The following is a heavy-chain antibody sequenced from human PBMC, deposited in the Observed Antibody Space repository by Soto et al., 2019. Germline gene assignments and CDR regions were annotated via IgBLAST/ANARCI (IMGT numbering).Heavy chain of an antibody. V-gene: IGHV4-4*07. CDR3: ARETERITIFGVVIPMDV. CDR2: IYTSGST. J-gene: IGHJ6*02. CDR1: GGSISSYY. D-gene: IGHD3-3*01. Sequence: SETLSLTCTVSGGSISSYYWSWIRQPAGKGLEWIGRIYTSGSTNYNPSPKSRVTMSVDTSKNQFSLKLSSVTAADTAVYYCARETERITIFGVVIPMDVWGQGTTVTVSS.